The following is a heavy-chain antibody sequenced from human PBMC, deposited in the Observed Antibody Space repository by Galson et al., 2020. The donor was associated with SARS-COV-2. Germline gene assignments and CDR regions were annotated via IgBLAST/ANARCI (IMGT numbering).Heavy chain of an antibody. D-gene: IGHD1-26*01. V-gene: IGHV1-3*01. Sequence: ASVKVSCKASGYTFTDNSIHWVRQAPGQSLEWMGWITPVNGNTKYSQNFQGRVTITRDTSATTAYMDLINLGSEDTAIYYCARSGGTSTPPYDDWCQGTLVPVSS. J-gene: IGHJ4*02. CDR2: ITPVNGNT. CDR3: ARSGGTSTPPYDD. CDR1: GYTFTDNS.